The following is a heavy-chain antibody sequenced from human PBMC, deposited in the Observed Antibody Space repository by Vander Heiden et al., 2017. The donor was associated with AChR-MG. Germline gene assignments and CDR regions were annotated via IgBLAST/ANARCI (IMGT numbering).Heavy chain of an antibody. J-gene: IGHJ4*02. D-gene: IGHD4-17*01. CDR3: ARGMTTVPTY. CDR1: GFTFSSYS. V-gene: IGHV3-48*01. CDR2: ISSSSSTI. Sequence: EVQLVESGGGLVQPGGSLRLSCAAPGFTFSSYSMNWVRQAPGKGLEWVSYISSSSSTIYYADSVKGRFTISRDNAKNSLYLQMNSLRAEDTAVYYCARGMTTVPTYWGQGTLVTVSS.